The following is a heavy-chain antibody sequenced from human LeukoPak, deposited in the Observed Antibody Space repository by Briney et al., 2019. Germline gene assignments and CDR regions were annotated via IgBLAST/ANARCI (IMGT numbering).Heavy chain of an antibody. CDR1: GFTFSSYE. J-gene: IGHJ4*02. CDR2: ISSSGSTI. Sequence: GGSLRLSCAVSGFTFSSYEMNWVRQAPGKGLEWVSYISSSGSTIYYADSVKGRFTISRDNAKNSLYLQMNSLRAEDTAVYYCARVSLLDDGGLGDYWGQGTLVTVSS. D-gene: IGHD4-23*01. V-gene: IGHV3-48*03. CDR3: ARVSLLDDGGLGDY.